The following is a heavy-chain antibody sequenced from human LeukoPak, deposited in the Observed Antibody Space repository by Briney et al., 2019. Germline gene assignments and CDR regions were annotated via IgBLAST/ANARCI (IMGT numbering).Heavy chain of an antibody. CDR3: AKPPEVGATVGYFDY. D-gene: IGHD1-26*01. CDR2: ISNSGTTM. CDR1: GFTFSSYD. J-gene: IGHJ4*02. Sequence: GGSLRLSCAASGFTFSSYDMDWVRQAPGKGLEWVSYISNSGTTMNYADSVKGRFTISRDTSKNTLNLQMNSLRAEDTAVYYCAKPPEVGATVGYFDYWGQGTLVTVSS. V-gene: IGHV3-48*01.